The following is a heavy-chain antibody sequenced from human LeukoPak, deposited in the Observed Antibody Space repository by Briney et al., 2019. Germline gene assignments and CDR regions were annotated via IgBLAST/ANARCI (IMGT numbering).Heavy chain of an antibody. D-gene: IGHD3-10*02. Sequence: GGSLRLSCAASGFTFSSNNMNWVRQAPGKGLEWVSYISSSGSTIYYADSVKGRFTISRDNAKNSLYLQMNSLRAEDTAVYYCAELGITMIGGVWGKGTTVTISS. CDR1: GFTFSSNN. CDR2: ISSSGSTI. J-gene: IGHJ6*04. CDR3: AELGITMIGGV. V-gene: IGHV3-48*03.